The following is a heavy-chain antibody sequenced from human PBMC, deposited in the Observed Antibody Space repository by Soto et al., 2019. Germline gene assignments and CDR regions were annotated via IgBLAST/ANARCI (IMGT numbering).Heavy chain of an antibody. CDR1: GFTFDDYA. CDR3: ARVLERRDKSFNWFAP. V-gene: IGHV3-9*01. D-gene: IGHD3-16*02. CDR2: IRWNSGGQ. Sequence: VQLVESGGGLVQPGRSLRLSCSASGFTFDDYAMHWVRQAPGQGLELVSSIRWNSGGQGYAESVKGRFTISRDNAKNALYLQMNNLRPEDAALYYCARVLERRDKSFNWFAPWGQGTLVTVSS. J-gene: IGHJ5*02.